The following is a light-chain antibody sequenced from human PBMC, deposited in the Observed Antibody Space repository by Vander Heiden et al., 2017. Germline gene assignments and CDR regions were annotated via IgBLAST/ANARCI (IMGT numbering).Light chain of an antibody. Sequence: DIQLTQSPSSLSASVGDRVTITCRVSQGISSYLNWERQKQGKVPKLLIYSAYKLKSVVKSRFSGRGAGTDFTLTISSLKNEHVATYDCQRNYNAPFGQGTPLDIK. CDR2: SAY. CDR3: QRNYNAP. CDR1: QGISSY. V-gene: IGKV1-27*01. J-gene: IGKJ5*01.